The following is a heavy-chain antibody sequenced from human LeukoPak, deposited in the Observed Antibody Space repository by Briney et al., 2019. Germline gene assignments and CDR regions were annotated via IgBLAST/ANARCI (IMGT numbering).Heavy chain of an antibody. J-gene: IGHJ4*02. CDR3: ARDLSSIWFGELSPLYYFDY. V-gene: IGHV7-4-1*02. Sequence: ASVKVSCKASGYTFTSYAMNWVRQAPGQGLEWMGWINTNTGNPTYAQGFTGRFVFSLDTSVSTAYLQISSLKAEDTAVYYCARDLSSIWFGELSPLYYFDYWGQGTLVTVSS. D-gene: IGHD3-10*01. CDR2: INTNTGNP. CDR1: GYTFTSYA.